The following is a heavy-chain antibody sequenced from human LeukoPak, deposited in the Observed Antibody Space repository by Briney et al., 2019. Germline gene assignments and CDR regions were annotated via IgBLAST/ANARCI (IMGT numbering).Heavy chain of an antibody. CDR1: GGPINYYL. Sequence: PSETLSLTCSVSGGPINYYLWSWVRQPPAKELGGIGYVYSSERSYSKQSLQSRVIKSVAPSKNQFSLKVTYVSAADTAMQYCARHGKDSSGYSGHCYFHLWGRGTRVTVSS. D-gene: IGHD3-22*01. CDR3: ARHGKDSSGYSGHCYFHL. V-gene: IGHV4-59*08. CDR2: VYSSERS. J-gene: IGHJ2*01.